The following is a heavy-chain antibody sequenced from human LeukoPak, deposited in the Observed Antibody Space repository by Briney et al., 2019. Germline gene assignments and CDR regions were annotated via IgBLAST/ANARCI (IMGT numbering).Heavy chain of an antibody. J-gene: IGHJ3*02. V-gene: IGHV5-51*01. CDR1: GYSFTSYW. D-gene: IGHD5-12*01. Sequence: GESLKISCKGSGYSFTSYWIGWVRQMPGKGLEWMGIIYPGDSDTRYSPSFQGQVTISADKSISTAYLQWSSLKASDTAMYYCARAVGIVATQDAFDIWGQGTMVTVSS. CDR3: ARAVGIVATQDAFDI. CDR2: IYPGDSDT.